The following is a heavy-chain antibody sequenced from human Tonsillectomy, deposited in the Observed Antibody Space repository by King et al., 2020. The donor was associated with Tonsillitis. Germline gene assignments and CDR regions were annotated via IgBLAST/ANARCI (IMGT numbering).Heavy chain of an antibody. Sequence: QLVQSGAEVKKPGASVKVSCKASGYTFTSYGISWVRQAPGQGLEWMGWISAYNGNTNYAQKLQGRVTMTTDTSTSTAYMELRCLGSDDTAVYYCARPATYYDSSGYYTLWAFDIWGQGTMVSVSS. V-gene: IGHV1-18*01. CDR1: GYTFTSYG. J-gene: IGHJ3*02. CDR2: ISAYNGNT. CDR3: ARPATYYDSSGYYTLWAFDI. D-gene: IGHD3-22*01.